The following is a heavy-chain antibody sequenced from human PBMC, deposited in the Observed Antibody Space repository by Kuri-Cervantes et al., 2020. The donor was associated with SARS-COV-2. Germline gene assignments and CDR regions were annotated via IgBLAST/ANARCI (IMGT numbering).Heavy chain of an antibody. CDR1: GGTFSSYA. CDR3: AEGAYDYVWGSYRQPPPLLF. J-gene: IGHJ4*02. D-gene: IGHD3-16*02. Sequence: SVKVSCKASGGTFSSYAISWVRQAPGQGLEWTGRIIPIFGTANYEQKFQGRVTITADESTSTAYMELSSLRSEDTAVYYCAEGAYDYVWGSYRQPPPLLFWGQGTLGT. CDR2: IIPIFGTA. V-gene: IGHV1-69*13.